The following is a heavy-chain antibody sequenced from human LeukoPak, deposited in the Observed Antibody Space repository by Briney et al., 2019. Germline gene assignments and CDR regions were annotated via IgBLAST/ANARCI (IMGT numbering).Heavy chain of an antibody. V-gene: IGHV4-59*01. D-gene: IGHD6-13*01. CDR2: IYYSGST. CDR3: ARARSSWPLGY. CDR1: GGSISSYY. Sequence: SETLSLTCTVSGGSISSYYWSWIRQPPGMGLEWIGYIYYSGSTNYNPSLKSRVTISVDTSKNQFSLKLSPVTAADTAVYYCARARSSWPLGYWGQGTLVTVSS. J-gene: IGHJ4*02.